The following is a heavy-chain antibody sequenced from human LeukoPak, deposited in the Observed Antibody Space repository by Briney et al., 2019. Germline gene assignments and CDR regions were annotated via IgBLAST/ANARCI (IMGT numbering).Heavy chain of an antibody. J-gene: IGHJ4*02. CDR3: ANDPMVRGSTYDY. V-gene: IGHV3-23*01. Sequence: GGSLRLSCAASGFTFSIYAMSWFRQDPGKGLEWVSAISGRGTTYYADSVKGRFTISRDNSKNTLYLQMNSLRAEDTAVYYCANDPMVRGSTYDYWGQGTLVTVSS. CDR2: ISGRGTT. CDR1: GFTFSIYA. D-gene: IGHD3-10*01.